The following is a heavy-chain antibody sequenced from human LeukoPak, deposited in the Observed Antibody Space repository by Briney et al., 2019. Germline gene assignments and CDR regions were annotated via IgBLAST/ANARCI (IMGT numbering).Heavy chain of an antibody. Sequence: PGGSLRLSCAASGFTFSSYSMNWVRQAPGKGLEWVSCISSSSSYIYYADSVKGRFTISRDNAKNSLYLQMNSLRAEDTAVYYCARGKDDYGGNSAIDYWGQGTLVTVSS. CDR3: ARGKDDYGGNSAIDY. D-gene: IGHD4-23*01. CDR2: ISSSSSYI. V-gene: IGHV3-21*01. J-gene: IGHJ4*02. CDR1: GFTFSSYS.